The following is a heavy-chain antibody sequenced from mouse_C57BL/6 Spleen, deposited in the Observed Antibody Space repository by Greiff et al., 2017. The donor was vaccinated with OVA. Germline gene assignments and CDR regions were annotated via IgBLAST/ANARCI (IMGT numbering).Heavy chain of an antibody. D-gene: IGHD1-1*01. CDR3: ARSGNYYGSSYAMDY. Sequence: QVHVKQSGAELVRPGASVKLSCKASGYTFTDYYINWVKQRPGQGLEWIARIYPGSGNTYYNEKFKGKATLTAEKSSSTAYMQLSSLTSEDSAVYFCARSGNYYGSSYAMDYWGQGTSVTVSS. V-gene: IGHV1-76*01. CDR1: GYTFTDYY. J-gene: IGHJ4*01. CDR2: IYPGSGNT.